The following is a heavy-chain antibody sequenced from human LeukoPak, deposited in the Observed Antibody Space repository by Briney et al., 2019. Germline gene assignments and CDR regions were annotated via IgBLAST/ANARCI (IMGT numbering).Heavy chain of an antibody. CDR1: GFTLSSYS. V-gene: IGHV3-48*04. CDR2: ISSSGSTI. D-gene: IGHD3-10*01. J-gene: IGHJ6*03. CDR3: ARNIRGSVYYYYYYMDV. Sequence: PGGSLRLSCAASGFTLSSYSMNWVRQAPGKGLEWVSYISSSGSTIYYADSVKGRFTISRDNAKNSLYLQMNSLRAEDTAVYYCARNIRGSVYYYYYYMDVWGKGTTVTISS.